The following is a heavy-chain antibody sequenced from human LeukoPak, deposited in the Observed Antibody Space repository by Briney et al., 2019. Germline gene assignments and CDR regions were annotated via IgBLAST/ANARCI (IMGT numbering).Heavy chain of an antibody. D-gene: IGHD1-26*01. Sequence: SETLSLTCTVSGYSISRGYFWGWIRQPPGKGLQWIGGIYHSGSTYYNPSLQSRVTISLDTSKNQLSLKLSSVTAADTAVYYCVRESAVGSLIDSWGQGTLVTVSS. CDR1: GYSISRGYF. J-gene: IGHJ4*02. V-gene: IGHV4-38-2*02. CDR2: IYHSGST. CDR3: VRESAVGSLIDS.